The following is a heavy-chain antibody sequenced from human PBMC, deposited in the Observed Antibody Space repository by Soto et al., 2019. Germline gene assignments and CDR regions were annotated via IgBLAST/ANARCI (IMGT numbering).Heavy chain of an antibody. CDR1: GFTVSSNY. J-gene: IGHJ6*02. V-gene: IGHV3-53*01. D-gene: IGHD3-3*02. CDR2: IYSGGST. CDR3: ARDKYSVSSYYYYYGMDV. Sequence: GGSLRLSCAASGFTVSSNYMSWVRQAPGKGLEWVSVIYSGGSTYYADSVKGRFTISRDNSKNTLYLQMNSLRAEDTAVYYCARDKYSVSSYYYYYGMDVWGQGTTVTVYS.